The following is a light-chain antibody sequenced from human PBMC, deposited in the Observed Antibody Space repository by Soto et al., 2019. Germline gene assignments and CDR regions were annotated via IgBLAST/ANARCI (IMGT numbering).Light chain of an antibody. CDR2: DVS. V-gene: IGLV2-14*01. CDR3: SSYTSSSTLMV. Sequence: QSVLIQPASVSGSPGQSITISCTGTSSDVGGYNYVSWYQQHPGKAPKLMIYDVSNRPSGVSNRFSGSKSGNTASLTISGLQAEDEADYYCSSYTSSSTLMVFGGGTKVTVL. CDR1: SSDVGGYNY. J-gene: IGLJ2*01.